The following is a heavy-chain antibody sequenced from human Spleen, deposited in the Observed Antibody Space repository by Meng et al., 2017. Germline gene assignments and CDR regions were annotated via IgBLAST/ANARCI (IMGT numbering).Heavy chain of an antibody. J-gene: IGHJ4*02. CDR2: INPKSGDT. CDR3: ARDEDISAAGKLFGDY. Sequence: QVHGVQYGAEVTKPGASVKVSCKPSEHNFPDYYIHWVRRAPGQGLEWMGRINPKSGDTHYAQKFQARVTMTGDTSISTAYMELSGLRSDDTAMYYCARDEDISAAGKLFGDYWGQGTLVTASS. V-gene: IGHV1-2*06. D-gene: IGHD6-25*01. CDR1: EHNFPDYY.